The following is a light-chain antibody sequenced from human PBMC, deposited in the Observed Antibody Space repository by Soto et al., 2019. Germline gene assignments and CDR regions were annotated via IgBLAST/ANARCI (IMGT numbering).Light chain of an antibody. CDR2: DAS. V-gene: IGKV1-39*01. Sequence: DIQMTQSPSSLSASVGDRVTIACRASRSISDWLAWYQQKPGKAPELLIFDASSLKSGVPSRFSGSGSGTDFTLTISSLQPEDFATYYCQQSYSTPPAFGQGTKVDI. J-gene: IGKJ1*01. CDR3: QQSYSTPPA. CDR1: RSISDW.